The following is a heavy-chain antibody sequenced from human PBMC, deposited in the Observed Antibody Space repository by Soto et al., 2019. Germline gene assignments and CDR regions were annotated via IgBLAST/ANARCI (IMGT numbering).Heavy chain of an antibody. D-gene: IGHD3-3*01. CDR2: IYYSGST. V-gene: IGHV4-31*03. CDR1: GGSISSGGYY. J-gene: IGHJ6*03. CDR3: ARDRRLRFLEWQYYYMDV. Sequence: SETLSLTCTVSGGSISSGGYYWSWIRQHPGKGLEWIGYIYYSGSTYYNPSLKSRVTISVDTSKNQFSLKLSSVTAADTAVYYCARDRRLRFLEWQYYYMDVWGKGTTVTVSS.